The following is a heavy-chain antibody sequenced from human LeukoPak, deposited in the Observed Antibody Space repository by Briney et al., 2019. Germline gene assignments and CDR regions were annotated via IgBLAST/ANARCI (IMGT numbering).Heavy chain of an antibody. CDR1: GGSISSGGYY. CDR3: ARTYYYGSGRWETSQRLGEY. D-gene: IGHD3-10*01. Sequence: SQTLSLTCTVSGGSISSGGYYWSWIRQHPGKGLEWIGYINYSGSTYYNPSLKSRVTISVDTSKNQFSLKLSSVTAADTAVYYCARTYYYGSGRWETSQRLGEYWGQGTLVTVSS. J-gene: IGHJ4*02. V-gene: IGHV4-31*03. CDR2: INYSGST.